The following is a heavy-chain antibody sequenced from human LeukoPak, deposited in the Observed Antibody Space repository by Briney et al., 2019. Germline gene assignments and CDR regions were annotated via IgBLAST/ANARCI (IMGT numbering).Heavy chain of an antibody. CDR3: ARDLAVANDEEYYFDY. CDR2: IGSSGSYI. Sequence: GGSLRLSCAASGFSFSIYSMDRVRQAPGKGLEWVSSIGSSGSYIYYADSVRGRFTISRDNAKNSLYLQMDGLRADDTAVYYCARDLAVANDEEYYFDYWGQGTLVTVSS. D-gene: IGHD6-19*01. CDR1: GFSFSIYS. J-gene: IGHJ4*02. V-gene: IGHV3-21*01.